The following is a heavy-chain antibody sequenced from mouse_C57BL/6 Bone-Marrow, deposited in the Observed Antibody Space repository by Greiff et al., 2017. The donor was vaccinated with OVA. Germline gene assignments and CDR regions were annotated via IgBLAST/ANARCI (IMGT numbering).Heavy chain of an antibody. CDR3: ARGRSYYTNYYAMDY. CDR1: GYTFTSYW. CDR2: IDPNSGGT. V-gene: IGHV1-72*01. D-gene: IGHD2-12*01. J-gene: IGHJ4*01. Sequence: QVQLQPGAELVKPGASAKLSCKASGYTFTSYWMHWVKQRPGRGLEWIGRIDPNSGGTKYNEKFKSKATLTVDKPSSTAYMQLSSLTSEDSAVYYCARGRSYYTNYYAMDYWGQGTSVTVSS.